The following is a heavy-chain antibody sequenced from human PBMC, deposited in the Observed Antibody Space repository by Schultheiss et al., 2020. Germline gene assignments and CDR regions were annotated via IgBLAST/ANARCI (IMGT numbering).Heavy chain of an antibody. CDR2: IIPIFGTA. D-gene: IGHD3-10*01. J-gene: IGHJ3*02. CDR3: ARAPPVVRLHYAFDI. CDR1: GYTFTSYG. Sequence: ASVTVSGKASGYTFTSYGISWVRQAPGQGLEWMGGIIPIFGTANYAQNLQGRATMTTDTSTSTAYMELSSLRSEDTAVYYCARAPPVVRLHYAFDIWGQGTMVTVSS. V-gene: IGHV1-18*01.